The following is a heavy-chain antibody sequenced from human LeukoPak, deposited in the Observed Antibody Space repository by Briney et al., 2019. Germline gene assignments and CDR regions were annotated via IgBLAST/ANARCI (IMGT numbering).Heavy chain of an antibody. D-gene: IGHD6-19*01. CDR3: ARGRIAVACLDY. J-gene: IGHJ4*02. Sequence: GGSLSFSCAASGFTFSSFWLHWVRQAPGNGLVWVSRINSDGSSTSYADSGKGRFTIARDNAKNTLYLQMNSLSAEDTSVYYCARGRIAVACLDYWGQGTLVTVSS. CDR1: GFTFSSFW. CDR2: INSDGSST. V-gene: IGHV3-74*01.